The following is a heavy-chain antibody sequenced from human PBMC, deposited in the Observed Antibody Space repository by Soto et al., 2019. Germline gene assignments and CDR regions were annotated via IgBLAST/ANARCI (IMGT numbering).Heavy chain of an antibody. CDR2: IRSKAYGGTT. J-gene: IGHJ3*02. CDR1: GFTFGDYA. CDR3: TRDDILTGNVPDAFDI. Sequence: PGGSLRLSCTASGFTFGDYAMSWFRQAPGKGLEWVGFIRSKAYGGTTEYAASVKGRFTISRDDSKSIAYLQMNSLKTEDTAVYYCTRDDILTGNVPDAFDIWGQGTMVTVSS. D-gene: IGHD3-9*01. V-gene: IGHV3-49*03.